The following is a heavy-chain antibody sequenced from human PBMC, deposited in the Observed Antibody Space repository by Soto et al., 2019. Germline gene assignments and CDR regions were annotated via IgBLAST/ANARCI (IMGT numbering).Heavy chain of an antibody. CDR1: GGSFSGYY. J-gene: IGHJ6*02. V-gene: IGHV4-34*01. D-gene: IGHD6-6*01. Sequence: PSETLSLTCAVYGGSFSGYYWSWIRQPPGKGLEWIGEINHSGSTNYNPSLKSRVTISVDTSKNQFSLKLSSVTAADTAVYYCARGFPPSTSSSLHYYYGMDVWGQGTTVTVSS. CDR3: ARGFPPSTSSSLHYYYGMDV. CDR2: INHSGST.